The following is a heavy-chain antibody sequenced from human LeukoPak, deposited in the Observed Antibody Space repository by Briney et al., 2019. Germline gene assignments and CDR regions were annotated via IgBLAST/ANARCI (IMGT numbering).Heavy chain of an antibody. CDR1: GFTVSSNY. D-gene: IGHD2-15*01. V-gene: IGHV3-66*01. J-gene: IGHJ6*02. CDR3: ARARGYCSGGSCYSDYYYGMDV. CDR2: IYSGGST. Sequence: GGSLGLSCAASGFTVSSNYMSWVRQAPGKGLEWVAVIYSGGSTYYADSVEGRFTISRDNSKNTLYLQMNSLRAEDTAVYYCARARGYCSGGSCYSDYYYGMDVWGQGTTVTVSS.